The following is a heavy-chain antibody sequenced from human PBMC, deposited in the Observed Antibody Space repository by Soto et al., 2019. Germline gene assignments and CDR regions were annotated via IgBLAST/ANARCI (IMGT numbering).Heavy chain of an antibody. V-gene: IGHV3-23*01. D-gene: IGHD1-7*01. CDR2: ISANGQGI. CDR1: GFTFSTYA. CDR3: AKDRNYPRDQFHY. J-gene: IGHJ4*02. Sequence: QPGGSLRLSCAASGFTFSTYALSWVRQAPGKGLEWVSAISANGQGIYYADSVRGRLTISRDNSKNTIFLHMDSLRAEDTAVYYCAKDRNYPRDQFHYWGQGTLVTVSS.